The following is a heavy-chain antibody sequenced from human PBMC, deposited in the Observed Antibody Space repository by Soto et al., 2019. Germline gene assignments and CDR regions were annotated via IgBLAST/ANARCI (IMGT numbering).Heavy chain of an antibody. J-gene: IGHJ4*02. D-gene: IGHD3-3*01. CDR3: AHRVLRTVFGLVTTTAIYFDF. Sequence: QITLNESGPTQVKPRQTLTLTCTFSGLSLTTRGVGVGWIRQSPGKAPEWLALIYWDDDKRYSPPLKSRLTITKDTSKNQVVLTMADLDPADTAAYYCAHRVLRTVFGLVTTTAIYFDFWGQGTPVAVSS. CDR1: GLSLTTRGVG. V-gene: IGHV2-5*02. CDR2: IYWDDDK.